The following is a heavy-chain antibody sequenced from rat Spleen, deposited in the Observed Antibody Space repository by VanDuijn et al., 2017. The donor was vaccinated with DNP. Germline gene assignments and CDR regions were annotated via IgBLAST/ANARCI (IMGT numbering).Heavy chain of an antibody. Sequence: EVQLVETGGGLVQPGRSLKLSCVASGFTFSSYWMFWLRPAPGKGLEWVASINTDGGSTYYPDSVKGRFTISRDNAENTVYLQMSSLRSEDTATYYCASWAPIAPLSTSNYWGQGVMVTVSS. V-gene: IGHV5-58*01. CDR2: INTDGGST. J-gene: IGHJ2*01. CDR1: GFTFSSYW. CDR3: ASWAPIAPLSTSNY. D-gene: IGHD1-2*01.